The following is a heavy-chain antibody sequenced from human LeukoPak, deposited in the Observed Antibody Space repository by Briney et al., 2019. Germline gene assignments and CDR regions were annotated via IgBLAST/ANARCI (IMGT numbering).Heavy chain of an antibody. CDR1: GFTFSSYA. CDR3: AKDRPDYYDSSTPADY. Sequence: PGGSLRLSCAASGFTFSSYAMSWVRQAPGKGLEWVSAISGSGGSTYYADSVKGRFTISRDNSKNTLYLQMNSLRAEDTAVYYCAKDRPDYYDSSTPADYWGQGTLVTVSS. J-gene: IGHJ4*02. CDR2: ISGSGGST. V-gene: IGHV3-23*01. D-gene: IGHD3-22*01.